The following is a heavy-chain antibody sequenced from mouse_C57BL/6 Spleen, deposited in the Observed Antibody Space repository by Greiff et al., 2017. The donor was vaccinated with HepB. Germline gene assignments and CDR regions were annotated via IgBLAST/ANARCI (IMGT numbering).Heavy chain of an antibody. J-gene: IGHJ2*01. Sequence: QVQLKESGAELVRPGASVTLSCKASGYTFTDYEMHWVKQTPVHGLEWIGAIDPETGGTAYNQKFKGKAILTADKSSSTAYMELRSLTSEDSAVYYCTTQGYYYGSSPLFDYWGQGTTLTVSS. D-gene: IGHD1-1*01. V-gene: IGHV1-15*01. CDR1: GYTFTDYE. CDR3: TTQGYYYGSSPLFDY. CDR2: IDPETGGT.